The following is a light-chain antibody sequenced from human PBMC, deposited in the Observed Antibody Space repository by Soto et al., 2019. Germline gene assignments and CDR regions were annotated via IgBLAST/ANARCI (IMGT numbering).Light chain of an antibody. Sequence: DIVMTQTPDSLAVSLGERATINCKSSQNILFSSNNRNYLAWYQRKPGQPHKLLIYWASTRESGVPDRFSGTGSGTDFTLTISSLQAEDVAVYYCQQYYGLPPTFGGGTKVEIK. V-gene: IGKV4-1*01. J-gene: IGKJ4*01. CDR1: QNILFSSNNRNY. CDR3: QQYYGLPPT. CDR2: WAS.